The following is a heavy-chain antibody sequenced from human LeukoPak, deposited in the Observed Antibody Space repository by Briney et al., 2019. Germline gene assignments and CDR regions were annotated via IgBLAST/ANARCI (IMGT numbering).Heavy chain of an antibody. V-gene: IGHV1-69*13. CDR3: AGGYSYGYVCFY. CDR2: IIPIFGTA. J-gene: IGHJ4*02. D-gene: IGHD5-18*01. CDR1: GGTFSSYA. Sequence: GASVKVSCKASGGTFSSYAISWVRQAPGQGLEWMGGIIPIFGTANYAQKFQGRVTITADESTSTAYMELSSLRSEDTAVYYCAGGYSYGYVCFYWGQGTLVTVSS.